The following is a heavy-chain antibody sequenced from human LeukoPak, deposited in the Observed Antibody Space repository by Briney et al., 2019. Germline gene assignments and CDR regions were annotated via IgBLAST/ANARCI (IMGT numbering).Heavy chain of an antibody. D-gene: IGHD3-22*01. J-gene: IGHJ4*02. V-gene: IGHV1-46*01. CDR1: GYTFTSYY. CDR3: ARGAAGPPDYYDSSGYYD. CDR2: INPSGGST. Sequence: ASVKVSCKASGYTFTSYYMHWVRQAPGQGLEWMGIINPSGGSTSYAQKFQGRVTMTRDTSISTAYMELSRLRSDDTAVYYCARGAAGPPDYYDSSGYYDWGQGTLVTVSS.